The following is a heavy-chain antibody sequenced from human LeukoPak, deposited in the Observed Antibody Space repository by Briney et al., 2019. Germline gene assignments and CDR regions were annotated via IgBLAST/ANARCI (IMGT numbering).Heavy chain of an antibody. V-gene: IGHV3-30*03. Sequence: GGSLRLSCSASGFAFSTYGVHWVRQAPGRGLEWVALISYDGGKKYYGDSVRGRFTLSRDNSRNMLYLQMNSLRPEDTAVYFCARNPATPSGNYPDYWGRGTLVTVSS. J-gene: IGHJ4*02. CDR3: ARNPATPSGNYPDY. CDR1: GFAFSTYG. D-gene: IGHD3-3*01. CDR2: ISYDGGKK.